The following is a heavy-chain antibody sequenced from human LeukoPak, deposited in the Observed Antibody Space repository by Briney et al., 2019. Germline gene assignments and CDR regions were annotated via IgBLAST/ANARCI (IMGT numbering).Heavy chain of an antibody. D-gene: IGHD1-26*01. J-gene: IGHJ5*02. V-gene: IGHV4-4*07. Sequence: SETLSLTCTVSGGSISSYYWSWIRQPAGKGLEWIGRIYTSGSTNYNPSLKSRVTMSVDTSKNQFSLKLSFVTAAGTAVYYCARGTTIVGATRGNWFDPWGQGTLVTVSS. CDR1: GGSISSYY. CDR2: IYTSGST. CDR3: ARGTTIVGATRGNWFDP.